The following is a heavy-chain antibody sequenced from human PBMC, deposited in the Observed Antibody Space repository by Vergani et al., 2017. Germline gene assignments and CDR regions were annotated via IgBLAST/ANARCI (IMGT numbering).Heavy chain of an antibody. CDR3: ARQNYDFWSAANWFDP. CDR2: IYYSGST. D-gene: IGHD3-3*01. J-gene: IGHJ5*02. CDR1: GFTFSSYE. V-gene: IGHV4-59*05. Sequence: VQLVESGGGLVQPGGSLRLSCAASGFTFSSYEMNWVRQAPGKGLEWIGSIYYSGSTYYNPSLKSRVTISVDTSKNQFSLKLSSVTAADTAVYYCARQNYDFWSAANWFDPWGQGTLVTVSS.